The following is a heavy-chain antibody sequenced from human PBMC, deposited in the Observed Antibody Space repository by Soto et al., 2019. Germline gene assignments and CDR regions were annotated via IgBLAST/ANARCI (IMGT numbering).Heavy chain of an antibody. CDR2: IDPSDSYT. CDR1: GYSFTSYW. CDR3: ARLGLDYYGSGSYSRFDY. J-gene: IGHJ4*02. D-gene: IGHD3-10*01. V-gene: IGHV5-10-1*01. Sequence: LKISCKGSGYSFTSYWISWVRQMPGKGLEWMGRIDPSDSYTNYSPSFQGHVTISADKSISTAYLQWSSLKASDTAMYYCARLGLDYYGSGSYSRFDYWGQGTLVTVSS.